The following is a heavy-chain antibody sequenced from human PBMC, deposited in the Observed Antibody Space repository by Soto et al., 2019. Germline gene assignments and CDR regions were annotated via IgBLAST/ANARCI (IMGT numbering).Heavy chain of an antibody. CDR1: GGSISSGGYY. J-gene: IGHJ5*02. V-gene: IGHV4-31*03. D-gene: IGHD2-15*01. CDR3: AREVAATPDWFDP. Sequence: QVQLQESGPGLVKPSQTLSLTCTVSGGSISSGGYYWSWIRQHPGKGLEWIGYIYYSGSTYYNPSLKSRVTISVDTSKNQFSLKLSSVTAADTAAYYCAREVAATPDWFDPWGQGTLVTVSS. CDR2: IYYSGST.